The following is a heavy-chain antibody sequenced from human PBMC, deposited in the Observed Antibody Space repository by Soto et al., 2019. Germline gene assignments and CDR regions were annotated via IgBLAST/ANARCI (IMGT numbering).Heavy chain of an antibody. D-gene: IGHD3-10*02. Sequence: EVQPVESGGGLVQPGGSLTLSCTPTEFSVSTAYVSWVRQAPGKGLEWVSVIYYGGSTYYADSVKGRFTISRDNSKNTVYLQMNILRGEDTGVYYCARDRRGMFPDASNMWGQGTVVTVSS. V-gene: IGHV3-66*01. J-gene: IGHJ3*02. CDR2: IYYGGST. CDR1: EFSVSTAY. CDR3: ARDRRGMFPDASNM.